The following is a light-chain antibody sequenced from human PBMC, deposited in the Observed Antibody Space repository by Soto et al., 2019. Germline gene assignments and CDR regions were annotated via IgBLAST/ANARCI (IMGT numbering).Light chain of an antibody. CDR1: SSDVGGYNY. J-gene: IGLJ3*02. V-gene: IGLV2-8*01. CDR2: EVS. CDR3: CSYAGTYTLV. Sequence: QSDLHQPPSASGSPRQSVTLSCIGTSSDVGGYNYVSWYQQHPGKAPKLMIYEVSKRPSGVPDRFSGSKSCNTASLTVSGLQDEDEADYYCCSYAGTYTLVFGGGTKLTVL.